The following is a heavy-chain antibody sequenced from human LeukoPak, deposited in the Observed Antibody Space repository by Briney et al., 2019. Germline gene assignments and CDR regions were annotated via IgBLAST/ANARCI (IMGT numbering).Heavy chain of an antibody. V-gene: IGHV4-34*01. Sequence: SETLSLTCAVYGGSFSGYYWSWIRQPPGKGLEWIGEINHSGSTNYNPSLKSRVTISVDTSKNQFSLKLSSVTAADTAVYYCARGEVVAATLFYYYYGMDVWAKGPRSPSP. CDR3: ARGEVVAATLFYYYYGMDV. CDR1: GGSFSGYY. D-gene: IGHD2-15*01. J-gene: IGHJ6*02. CDR2: INHSGST.